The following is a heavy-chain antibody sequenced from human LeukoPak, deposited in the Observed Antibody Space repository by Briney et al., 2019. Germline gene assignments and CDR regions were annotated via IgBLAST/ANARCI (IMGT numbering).Heavy chain of an antibody. CDR1: GFTFSSYA. J-gene: IGHJ3*02. CDR3: AKGLRYFDRHDAFDI. Sequence: GGSLRLSCAASGFTFSSYAMRWVRQAPGKGLEWVSAISGSGGSTYYADSVKGRFTISRDNSKNTLYLQMNSLRAEDTAVYYCAKGLRYFDRHDAFDIWGQGTMVTVSS. CDR2: ISGSGGST. D-gene: IGHD3-9*01. V-gene: IGHV3-23*01.